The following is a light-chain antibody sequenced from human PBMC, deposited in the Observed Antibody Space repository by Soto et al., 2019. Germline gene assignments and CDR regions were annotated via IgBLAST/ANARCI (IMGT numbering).Light chain of an antibody. CDR1: QSISTSS. CDR2: GAS. V-gene: IGKV3-20*01. J-gene: IGKJ1*01. Sequence: EIVMTQFPATLSVSPGERGTLNCRASQSISTSSLAWYQQKPGQAPRLLIFGASIRVKGIPDRFIGSGSGTDFTLTISRLEPEDFAVYYCQHYVTSLTTFGQGTKVDI. CDR3: QHYVTSLTT.